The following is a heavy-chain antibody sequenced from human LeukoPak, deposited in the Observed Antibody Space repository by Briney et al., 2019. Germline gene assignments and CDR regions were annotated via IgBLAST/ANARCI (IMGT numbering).Heavy chain of an antibody. V-gene: IGHV3-30*02. CDR1: GFTFSSYG. J-gene: IGHJ4*02. CDR3: AKNSRSIAGATYHFDY. D-gene: IGHD1-26*01. CDR2: IRYDGSNK. Sequence: GGSLRLTCAASGFTFSSYGMHWVRQAPGKGLEWVAFIRYDGSNKYYADSVKGRFTISRDNSKNTLYLQMNSLRAEDTAVYYCAKNSRSIAGATYHFDYWGQGTLVTVSS.